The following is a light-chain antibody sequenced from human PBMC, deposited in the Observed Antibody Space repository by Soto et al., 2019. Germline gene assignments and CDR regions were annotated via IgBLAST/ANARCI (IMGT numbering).Light chain of an antibody. CDR1: QSVSSSS. J-gene: IGKJ3*01. CDR3: QQCDRSPLT. Sequence: EIVLTQSPGTLSLSPGERATLSCRASQSVSSSSLAWYQQKPGQAPRLLIYAASTRATGIPDRFSGSGSGTGFTITISRLEAEDFAVYYCQQCDRSPLTFGPGTKVEFK. V-gene: IGKV3-20*01. CDR2: AAS.